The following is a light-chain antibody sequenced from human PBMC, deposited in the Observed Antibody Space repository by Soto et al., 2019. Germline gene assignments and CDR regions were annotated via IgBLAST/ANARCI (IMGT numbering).Light chain of an antibody. V-gene: IGLV8-61*01. Sequence: QAVVTQEPSFSVSPGGTVTLTCGLSSGSVSTSYYPSWYQQTPGQAPRTLIYSTNTRSSGVPDRFSGSILGNKAALTITGAQADDESDYYCVLYMGSVVFGGGTKLTAL. J-gene: IGLJ2*01. CDR3: VLYMGSVV. CDR2: STN. CDR1: SGSVSTSYY.